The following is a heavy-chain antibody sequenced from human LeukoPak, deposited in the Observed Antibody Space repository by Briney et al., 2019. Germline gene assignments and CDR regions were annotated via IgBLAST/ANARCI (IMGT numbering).Heavy chain of an antibody. D-gene: IGHD3-16*02. Sequence: GGSLRLSCAASGFTFSSYWMHWVRQAPGKGLVWVSRINSDGSSTSYADSVKGRFTISRDNAKNTLYLQMNSLRAEDTAVYYCAIQGGYRYSFRDYWGQGTLVTASS. CDR1: GFTFSSYW. V-gene: IGHV3-74*01. CDR3: AIQGGYRYSFRDY. CDR2: INSDGSST. J-gene: IGHJ4*02.